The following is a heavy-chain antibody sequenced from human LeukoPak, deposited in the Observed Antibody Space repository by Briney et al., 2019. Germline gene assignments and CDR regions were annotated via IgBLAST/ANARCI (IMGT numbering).Heavy chain of an antibody. D-gene: IGHD3-22*01. J-gene: IGHJ3*02. Sequence: KPSETLSLTWTVAGRSISSGSYYWGWIRQPPVKGLEWIGSIYYSGSTYYNPSLKSRVTISVDTSKNQFSLKLSSVTAADTAVYYCARHDDSSGYYFPHDAFDIWGQGTMVTVSS. CDR1: GRSISSGSYY. V-gene: IGHV4-39*01. CDR3: ARHDDSSGYYFPHDAFDI. CDR2: IYYSGST.